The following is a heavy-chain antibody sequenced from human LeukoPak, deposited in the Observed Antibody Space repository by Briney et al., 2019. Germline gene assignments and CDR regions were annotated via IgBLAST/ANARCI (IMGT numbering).Heavy chain of an antibody. V-gene: IGHV1-46*01. CDR2: INPSGGST. CDR3: AREGSHMGSPFDY. CDR1: KYTFTSYY. D-gene: IGHD2-21*01. J-gene: IGHJ4*02. Sequence: ASVKVSCKASKYTFTSYYMHWVRQAPGQGLEWMGIINPSGGSTSYAQKFQGRVTMTRDMSTSTVYMELSSLRSEDTALYYCAREGSHMGSPFDYWGQGTLVTVSS.